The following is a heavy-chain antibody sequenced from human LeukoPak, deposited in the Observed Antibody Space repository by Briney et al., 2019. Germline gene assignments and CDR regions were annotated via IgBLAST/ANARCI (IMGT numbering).Heavy chain of an antibody. CDR3: AKDFSQTRYDILTGYPGYYYYGMDV. CDR1: GFTFSDYG. J-gene: IGHJ6*02. Sequence: QAGGSLRLSCAASGFTFSDYGIHWVRLAPGKGLEWVGVTSPDGSNKFYADSVKGRFTVSRDNSKNTLYLQMNSLRAEDTAVYYCAKDFSQTRYDILTGYPGYYYYGMDVWGQGTTVTVSS. V-gene: IGHV3-30*06. D-gene: IGHD3-9*01. CDR2: TSPDGSNK.